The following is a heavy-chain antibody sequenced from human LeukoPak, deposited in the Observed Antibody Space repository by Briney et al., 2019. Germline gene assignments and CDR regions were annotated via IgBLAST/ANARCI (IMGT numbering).Heavy chain of an antibody. CDR2: INHSGST. J-gene: IGHJ5*02. CDR1: GGSFSGYY. D-gene: IGHD6-13*01. Sequence: KPSETLSLTCAVYGGSFSGYYWSWIRQPPGKGLEWIGEINHSGSTNYNPSLKSRVTISVDTTKNQFSLKLTSVTAADTAVYFCVRHFRGSGYVVDLWGQGTLVAVSS. V-gene: IGHV4-34*01. CDR3: VRHFRGSGYVVDL.